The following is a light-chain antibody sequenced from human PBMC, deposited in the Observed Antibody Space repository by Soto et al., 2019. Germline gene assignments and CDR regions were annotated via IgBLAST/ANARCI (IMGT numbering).Light chain of an antibody. CDR1: QGIAPY. CDR2: AAS. V-gene: IGKV1-27*01. CDR3: QKYNSAPLT. J-gene: IGKJ4*01. Sequence: DVLMTQSPSSLSASVGDRVTITCRASQGIAPYLAWFQQKPGKVPKLLIYAASTLQSGVPSRFSGSGSGADFTLTISSLQPEDVGTYYCQKYNSAPLTFGGGTKVEIK.